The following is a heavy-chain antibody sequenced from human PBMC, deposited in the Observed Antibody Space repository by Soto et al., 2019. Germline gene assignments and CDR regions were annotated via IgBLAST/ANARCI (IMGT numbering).Heavy chain of an antibody. CDR3: ASALTGDYVGFDY. CDR2: IYSSGNS. Sequence: QVQLQESGPGLVKHSQTLSLTCSVSGASISRDDYYWSWIRQHPGKGLEWIAYIYSSGNSYYNPSLSSRVAISLDTSKNQFSLRLSSVTAADTGVYYCASALTGDYVGFDYWGQGTTATVSS. J-gene: IGHJ4*02. CDR1: GASISRDDYY. D-gene: IGHD3-9*01. V-gene: IGHV4-31*03.